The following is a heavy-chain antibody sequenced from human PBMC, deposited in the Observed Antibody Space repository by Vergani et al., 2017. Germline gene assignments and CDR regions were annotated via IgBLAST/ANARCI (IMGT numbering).Heavy chain of an antibody. CDR1: GFTFSSYA. D-gene: IGHD6-13*01. CDR3: AKSKPSSSWPRVVDY. Sequence: EVQLVESGGVVVQPGGSLRLSCAASGFTFSSYAMSWVRQAPGKGLEWVSAISGSGGSTYYADSVKGRFTISRDNSKNTLFLHMNSLRPEDTAVYYCAKSKPSSSWPRVVDYWGQGTLVTVSS. CDR2: ISGSGGST. V-gene: IGHV3-23*04. J-gene: IGHJ4*02.